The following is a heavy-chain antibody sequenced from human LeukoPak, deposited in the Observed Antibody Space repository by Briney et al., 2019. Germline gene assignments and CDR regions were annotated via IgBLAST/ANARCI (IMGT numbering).Heavy chain of an antibody. CDR1: GFTFSSYA. D-gene: IGHD1-26*01. CDR2: ISGSGGST. CDR3: AKDPKGVGATPSIDY. V-gene: IGHV3-23*01. Sequence: TGGSLSLSCAASGFTFSSYAMSWVRQAPGKGLEWVSAISGSGGSTYYADSVKGRFTISRDNSKNTLYLQMNSLRAEDTAVYYCAKDPKGVGATPSIDYWGQGTLVTVSS. J-gene: IGHJ4*02.